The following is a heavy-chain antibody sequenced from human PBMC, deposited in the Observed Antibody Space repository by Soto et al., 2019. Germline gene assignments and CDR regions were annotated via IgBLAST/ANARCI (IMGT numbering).Heavy chain of an antibody. Sequence: LGESLKISCKGSGYSFTTYWITWVRQMPGKGLEWMGRIDPSDSYTNYSPSFQGHVTISADKSISTAYLLWRSLKASDTAMYYCASGYYDSSGYSPGMDVWGQGTTVTVSS. V-gene: IGHV5-10-1*01. CDR1: GYSFTTYW. CDR2: IDPSDSYT. D-gene: IGHD3-22*01. J-gene: IGHJ6*02. CDR3: ASGYYDSSGYSPGMDV.